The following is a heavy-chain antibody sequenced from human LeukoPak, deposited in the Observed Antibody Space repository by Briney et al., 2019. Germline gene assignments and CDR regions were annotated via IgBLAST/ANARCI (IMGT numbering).Heavy chain of an antibody. CDR1: GFTFSSYG. D-gene: IGHD4-17*01. CDR3: AKDYGDYSALDYFDY. J-gene: IGHJ4*02. CDR2: IRYDGSNK. Sequence: GGSLRLSCAASGFTFSSYGMHWVRQAPGKGLEGVAFIRYDGSNKYYADSVKGRFTISRDNSKNTLYLQMNSLRAEDTAVYYCAKDYGDYSALDYFDYWGQGTLVTVSS. V-gene: IGHV3-30*02.